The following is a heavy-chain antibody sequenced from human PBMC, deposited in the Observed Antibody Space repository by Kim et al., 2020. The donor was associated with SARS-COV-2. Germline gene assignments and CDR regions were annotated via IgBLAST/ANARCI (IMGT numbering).Heavy chain of an antibody. CDR3: EGSRYFDWHFDY. V-gene: IGHV3-23*01. J-gene: IGHJ4*02. CDR2: ISGSGSAT. D-gene: IGHD3-9*01. CDR1: GLTFSSFA. Sequence: GGSLRLSCAASGLTFSSFAMSWVRQAPGKGLEWVSAISGSGSATYYVASVKGRFTISRDNSKNTLYLQMNSLRAEDTAVYYCEGSRYFDWHFDYWGQGILVTVSS.